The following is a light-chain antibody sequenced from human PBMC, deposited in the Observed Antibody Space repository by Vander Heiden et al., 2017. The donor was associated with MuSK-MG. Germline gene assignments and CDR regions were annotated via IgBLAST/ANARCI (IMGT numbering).Light chain of an antibody. V-gene: IGKV3-11*01. Sequence: IVFTQSPATLSLSPGAGATLCCRASQSVSSYLAWYQQKPGQAPRLLIYDASNRATGIPARFSGSGSGTDFTLTISSLEPEDFAVYYCQQRSNWPLTFGGGTKVEIK. CDR3: QQRSNWPLT. CDR1: QSVSSY. CDR2: DAS. J-gene: IGKJ4*01.